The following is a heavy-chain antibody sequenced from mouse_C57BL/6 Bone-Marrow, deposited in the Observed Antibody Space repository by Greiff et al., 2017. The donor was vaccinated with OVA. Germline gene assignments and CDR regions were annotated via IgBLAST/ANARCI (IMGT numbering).Heavy chain of an antibody. V-gene: IGHV5-16*01. CDR3: ARGYSNGYFDV. CDR2: INYDGSST. CDR1: GFTFSDYY. D-gene: IGHD2-5*01. J-gene: IGHJ1*03. Sequence: EVMLVESEGGLVQPGSSMKLSCTASGFTFSDYYMAWVRQVPEKGLEWVANINYDGSSTYYLDSLKSRFIISRDNAKNILYLQMSSLKSEDTATYYCARGYSNGYFDVWGTGTTVTVSS.